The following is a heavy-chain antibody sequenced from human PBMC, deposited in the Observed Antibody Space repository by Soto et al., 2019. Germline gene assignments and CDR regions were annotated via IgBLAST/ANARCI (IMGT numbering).Heavy chain of an antibody. V-gene: IGHV3-15*01. CDR2: IKSKTDGGTT. D-gene: IGHD4-17*01. CDR1: GFTFSNAW. Sequence: GGSLRLSCAASGFTFSNAWMSWVRQAPGKGLDWVGRIKSKTDGGTTDYAAPVKGRFTISRDDSKNTLYLQMNSLKTEDTAVYYCTTVPDYVYYLDYWGQGTLGTVSS. J-gene: IGHJ4*02. CDR3: TTVPDYVYYLDY.